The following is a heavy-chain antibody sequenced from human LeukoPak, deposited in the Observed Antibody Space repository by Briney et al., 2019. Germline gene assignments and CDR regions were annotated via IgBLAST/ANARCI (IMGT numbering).Heavy chain of an antibody. J-gene: IGHJ4*02. CDR3: ARDDGSATLGFDS. CDR2: VIPILGTT. CDR1: GTTLSRSA. V-gene: IGHV1-69*05. Sequence: ASVKVSCKASGTTLSRSAISWVRQAPGQGLEWMGGVIPILGTTNYAQKFQDRVSITTDESTSTAYMEVSSLRSVDTAVYYCARDDGSATLGFDSWGQGTLVTVSS. D-gene: IGHD1-26*01.